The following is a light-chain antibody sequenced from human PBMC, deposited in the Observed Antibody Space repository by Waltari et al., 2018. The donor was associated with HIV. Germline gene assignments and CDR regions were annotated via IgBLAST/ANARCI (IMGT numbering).Light chain of an antibody. J-gene: IGLJ2*01. Sequence: QSALTQPPSVSGSPGQSVTISCTGSSSDVGSYNRVSWYQQPPGTAPKLMIYEVSNRPSGVPDRFSGSKSGNTASPIISGLQAEDEADYYCSSYTSSNLVFGGGTKLTVL. V-gene: IGLV2-18*02. CDR2: EVS. CDR3: SSYTSSNLV. CDR1: SSDVGSYNR.